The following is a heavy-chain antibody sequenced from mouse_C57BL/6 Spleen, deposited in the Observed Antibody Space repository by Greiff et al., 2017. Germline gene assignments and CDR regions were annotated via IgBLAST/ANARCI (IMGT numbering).Heavy chain of an antibody. CDR2: ISYDGSN. CDR1: GYSITSGYY. D-gene: IGHD1-1*01. Sequence: EVQLVESGPGLVKPSQSLSLTCSVTGYSITSGYYWNWIRQFPGNKLEWMGYISYDGSNNYNPSLKNRISITRDTSKNQFFLKLNSVTTEDTATYYCARGDRYGSGFAYWGQGTLVTVSA. CDR3: ARGDRYGSGFAY. V-gene: IGHV3-6*01. J-gene: IGHJ3*01.